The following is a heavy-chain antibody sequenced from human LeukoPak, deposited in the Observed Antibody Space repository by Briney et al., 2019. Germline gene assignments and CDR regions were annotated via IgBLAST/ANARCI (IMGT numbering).Heavy chain of an antibody. CDR2: ILYDGSYK. D-gene: IGHD3-10*01. V-gene: IGHV3-30*18. CDR3: AKDRYPMVRGMMIAFDL. CDR1: GYTFSDYD. Sequence: PGGSLRLSCEASGYTFSDYDMHWVRRAPGKGLEWVAVILYDGSYKSYVDSVRGRFTISRDNSKDRLYLQMNSLRAEDTAIYYCAKDRYPMVRGMMIAFDLWGQGTRVTVSS. J-gene: IGHJ5*02.